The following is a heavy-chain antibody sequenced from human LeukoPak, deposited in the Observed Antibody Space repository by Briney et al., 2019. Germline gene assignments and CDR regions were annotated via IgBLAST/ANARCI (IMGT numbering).Heavy chain of an antibody. CDR3: ARENVVAQGTFDY. V-gene: IGHV4-38-2*02. CDR1: GFTFSSYA. J-gene: IGHJ4*02. CDR2: MYQTGSS. D-gene: IGHD2-21*01. Sequence: GSLRLSCAAPGFTFSSYAMSWVRQAPGKGLEWIGSMYQTGSSYYSPSLKSRVTISLDTSKNQISLKLTFVTAADTAFYFCARENVVAQGTFDYWGQGALVTVSS.